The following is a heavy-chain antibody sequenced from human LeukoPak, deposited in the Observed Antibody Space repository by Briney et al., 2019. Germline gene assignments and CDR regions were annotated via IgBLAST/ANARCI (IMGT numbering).Heavy chain of an antibody. Sequence: TSETLSLTCAVYGGSFSGHYWSWIRQPPGKGLEWIGEINHSGSTNYNPSLKSRVTISVDTSKNEFSLKVNSVTAADTAVYYCARDATIVVVPAHYYYYGMDVWGQGTTVTVSS. CDR2: INHSGST. CDR1: GGSFSGHY. V-gene: IGHV4-34*01. D-gene: IGHD2-2*01. CDR3: ARDATIVVVPAHYYYYGMDV. J-gene: IGHJ6*02.